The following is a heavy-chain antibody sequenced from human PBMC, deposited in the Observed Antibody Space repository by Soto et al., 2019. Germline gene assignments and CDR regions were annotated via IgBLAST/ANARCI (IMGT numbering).Heavy chain of an antibody. D-gene: IGHD6-19*01. CDR1: GGSISSYY. V-gene: IGHV4-59*01. J-gene: IGHJ6*02. CDR2: IYYSGST. Sequence: QVQLQESGPGLVKPSETLSLTCTVSGGSISSYYWSWIRQPPGKGLEWIGYIYYSGSTNYNPSLKSRVTISVDTSKNQFSLKRSSVTAADTAVYYCARGGPVAVAGNNYYYYGMDVWGQGTTVTVSS. CDR3: ARGGPVAVAGNNYYYYGMDV.